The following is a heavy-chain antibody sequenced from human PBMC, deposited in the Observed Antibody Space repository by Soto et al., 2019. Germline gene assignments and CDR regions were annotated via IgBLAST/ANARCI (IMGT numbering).Heavy chain of an antibody. CDR1: GGSISSYY. V-gene: IGHV4-59*01. J-gene: IGHJ6*02. Sequence: QVRLQESGPGLVKPSEPLSLTCTVAGGSISSYYWSWIRQPQGKGLEWIGYMYNTGSTIYNPSLKSRVTISVDTLKNQFSLKLNSVTAADTAVYYCARDLWGYCGADCYPLDVWGQGTTVTVSS. D-gene: IGHD2-21*02. CDR2: MYNTGST. CDR3: ARDLWGYCGADCYPLDV.